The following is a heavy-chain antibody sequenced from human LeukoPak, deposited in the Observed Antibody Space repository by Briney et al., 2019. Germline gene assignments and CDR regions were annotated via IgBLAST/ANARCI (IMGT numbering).Heavy chain of an antibody. CDR1: GGSISSSSYY. Sequence: PSETLSLTCTVSGGSISSSSYYWGWIRQPPGKGLEWMGSIYYSGSTYYNPSLKSRVTISVDTSKNQFSLKLSSVTAPDTAVYYCARHRVPSLGYCSSTSCHHFDYWGQGTLVTVSS. CDR3: ARHRVPSLGYCSSTSCHHFDY. V-gene: IGHV4-39*01. J-gene: IGHJ4*02. CDR2: IYYSGST. D-gene: IGHD2-2*01.